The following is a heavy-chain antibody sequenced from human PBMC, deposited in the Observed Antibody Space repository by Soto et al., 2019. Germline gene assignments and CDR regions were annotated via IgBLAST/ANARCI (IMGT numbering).Heavy chain of an antibody. CDR2: ISGYNGHT. V-gene: IGHV1-18*04. Sequence: ASVKVSCKASTYTFTSFGISWVRQAPGQGLEWMGWISGYNGHTNFAQELQGRLTMSTDTPTNTAYMELRSLTSDDTAVYYCARYGATRTVYYHGMDVWGQGITVTVSS. D-gene: IGHD1-1*01. CDR3: ARYGATRTVYYHGMDV. CDR1: TYTFTSFG. J-gene: IGHJ6*02.